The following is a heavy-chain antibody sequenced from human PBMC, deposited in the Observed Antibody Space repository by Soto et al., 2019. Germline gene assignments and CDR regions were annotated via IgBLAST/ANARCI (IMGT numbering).Heavy chain of an antibody. Sequence: SETLSLTCTISNGSIGSYYWAWIRQPPGKGLEWIGHIYYSVSTNYNPSLKSRLTLSLDTSKNQFSLKLTSVTAADTAVYYCARVGRLITAAGLLDAWGQGTPVTVSS. D-gene: IGHD6-13*01. V-gene: IGHV4-59*01. CDR2: IYYSVST. CDR1: NGSIGSYY. J-gene: IGHJ5*02. CDR3: ARVGRLITAAGLLDA.